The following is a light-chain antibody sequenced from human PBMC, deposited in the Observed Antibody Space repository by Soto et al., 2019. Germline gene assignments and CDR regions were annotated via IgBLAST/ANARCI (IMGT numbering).Light chain of an antibody. CDR3: KQYNNWPPLT. V-gene: IGKV3-15*01. CDR1: QSVRTN. CDR2: AAS. Sequence: EVVVTQSPATLSVSLGGRATLSCRASQSVRTNLAWYQQKPGQAPRLLIYAASTRATGIPARFSGSGSGTEFTLTITSLQAEDFAVYYCKQYNNWPPLTFGGGTKVESK. J-gene: IGKJ4*01.